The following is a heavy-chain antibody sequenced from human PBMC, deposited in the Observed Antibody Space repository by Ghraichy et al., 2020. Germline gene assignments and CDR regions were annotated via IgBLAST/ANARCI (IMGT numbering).Heavy chain of an antibody. CDR3: ARGGSGWYDFYYFYYGMDV. CDR2: INTNTGNP. V-gene: IGHV7-4-1*01. CDR1: GYTFTSYA. Sequence: ASVKVSCKASGYTFTSYAMNWVRQAPGQGLEWMGWINTNTGNPTYAQGLPGRFVFSLDTSVSTAYLQICSLKAEDTAVYYCARGGSGWYDFYYFYYGMDVWGQGTTVTVSS. D-gene: IGHD6-19*01. J-gene: IGHJ6*02.